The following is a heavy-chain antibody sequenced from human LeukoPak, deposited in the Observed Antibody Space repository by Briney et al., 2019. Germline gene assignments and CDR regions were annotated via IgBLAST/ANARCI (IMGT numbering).Heavy chain of an antibody. D-gene: IGHD6-19*01. CDR1: GFTFTSYT. CDR2: ISSSSSYI. V-gene: IGHV3-21*01. CDR3: ARDPAVAGKGADYGMDV. J-gene: IGHJ6*02. Sequence: GGSLRLSCAASGFTFTSYTMNWVRQAPGKGLEWVSSISSSSSYIYYADSVRGRFTISRDNAKNSLYLQMNSLRAEDTAVYSCARDPAVAGKGADYGMDVWGQGTTVTVSS.